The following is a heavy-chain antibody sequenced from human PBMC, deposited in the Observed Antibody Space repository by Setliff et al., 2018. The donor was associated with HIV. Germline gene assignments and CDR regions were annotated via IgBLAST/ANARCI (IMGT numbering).Heavy chain of an antibody. J-gene: IGHJ4*02. CDR1: GYSFSTYG. V-gene: IGHV3-7*01. CDR2: INEDGSQK. D-gene: IGHD4-4*01. Sequence: GGSLRLSCVASGYSFSTYGMTWVRQAPGKGLEWVANINEDGSQKGYGGSVKGRFTIFKDNARNIVYLEMTSMRDEDTAVYYCANTPGYRSKWGQGTLVTVSS. CDR3: ANTPGYRSK.